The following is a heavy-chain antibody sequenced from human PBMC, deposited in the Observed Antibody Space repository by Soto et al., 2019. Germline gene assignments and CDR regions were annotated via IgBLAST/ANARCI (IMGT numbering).Heavy chain of an antibody. Sequence: SETLSLTCTVSGGSISSGGYYWSWIRQHPGKGLEWIGYIYYSGSTYYNPSLKSRVTISVDTSKNQFSLKLSSVTAADTAVYYCARDRGDYVWGSYRYRDYYYGMDVWGQGTTVTVSS. CDR2: IYYSGST. D-gene: IGHD3-16*02. V-gene: IGHV4-31*03. CDR1: GGSISSGGYY. J-gene: IGHJ6*02. CDR3: ARDRGDYVWGSYRYRDYYYGMDV.